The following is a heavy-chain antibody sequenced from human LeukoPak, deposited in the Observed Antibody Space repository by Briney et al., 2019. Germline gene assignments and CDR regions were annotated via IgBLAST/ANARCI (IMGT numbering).Heavy chain of an antibody. D-gene: IGHD5-24*01. V-gene: IGHV4-31*03. CDR1: GGSISSGGYY. CDR2: IYYSGST. CDR3: ARDWFGVMGDGYNLVYFDY. J-gene: IGHJ4*02. Sequence: PSETLSLTCTVSGGSISSGGYYWSWIRQHPGKGLEWIGYIYYSGSTYYNPSLKSRVTISVDTSKNQFSLKLSSVTAADTAVYYCARDWFGVMGDGYNLVYFDYWGQGTLVTVSS.